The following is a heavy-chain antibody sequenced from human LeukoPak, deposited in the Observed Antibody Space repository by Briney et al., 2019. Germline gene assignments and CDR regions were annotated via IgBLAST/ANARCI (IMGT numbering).Heavy chain of an antibody. V-gene: IGHV4-39*01. Sequence: SETLSLTCIVSGGSISRSIYYWVWIRQAPGKGLEWIGSLYFSGTTYYNPSLKTRVTISVDTSKNYFSLKLRSVAAADTAVYYCASSSAASGTLIKDYWGQGTLVTVSS. J-gene: IGHJ4*02. CDR3: ASSSAASGTLIKDY. D-gene: IGHD6-13*01. CDR1: GGSISRSIYY. CDR2: LYFSGTT.